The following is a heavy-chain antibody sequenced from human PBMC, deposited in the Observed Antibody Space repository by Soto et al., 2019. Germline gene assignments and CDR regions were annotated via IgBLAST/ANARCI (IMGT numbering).Heavy chain of an antibody. Sequence: QVQLVQSVAEVKKPGSSVKVSCKASGGTFSSYAISWVQQAPGQGLEWVAGIIPIFRTADYAQKFQGRVTIAADESTSTAYMELSSLRSEDTAVYYCASVETQRYYSGMDVWGQGTPVTVSS. V-gene: IGHV1-69*12. CDR2: IIPIFRTA. CDR3: ASVETQRYYSGMDV. CDR1: GGTFSSYA. D-gene: IGHD2-21*01. J-gene: IGHJ6*02.